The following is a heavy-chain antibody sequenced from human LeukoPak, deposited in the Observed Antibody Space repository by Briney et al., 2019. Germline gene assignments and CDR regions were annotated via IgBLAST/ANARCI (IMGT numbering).Heavy chain of an antibody. CDR3: ARAVDTAMAGPNDYYYYYMDV. CDR1: GYTFTGYY. CDR2: INPNSGGT. Sequence: ASVKVSCKASGYTFTGYYMHWVRQAPGQGLEWMGWINPNSGGTNYAQKFQGRVTITRNTSISTAYMELSSLRPEDTAVYYCARAVDTAMAGPNDYYYYYMDVWGKGTTVTVSS. V-gene: IGHV1-2*02. D-gene: IGHD5-18*01. J-gene: IGHJ6*03.